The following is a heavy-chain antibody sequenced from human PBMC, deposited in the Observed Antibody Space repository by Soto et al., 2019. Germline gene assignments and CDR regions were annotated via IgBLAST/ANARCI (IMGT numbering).Heavy chain of an antibody. Sequence: QVQLVQSGAEVMQPGASVKVSCKAYGYTFTSYYIQWVRQAPGQGLEWMGIINPSGGSTNYAQKFQGRVTMTRDTSTSTVYMELSSLRSEDTAIYYCSRGYPPRDQLGNLPGAFWGQGTLVTVSS. D-gene: IGHD1-1*01. CDR1: GYTFTSYY. V-gene: IGHV1-46*03. CDR2: INPSGGST. CDR3: SRGYPPRDQLGNLPGAF. J-gene: IGHJ4*02.